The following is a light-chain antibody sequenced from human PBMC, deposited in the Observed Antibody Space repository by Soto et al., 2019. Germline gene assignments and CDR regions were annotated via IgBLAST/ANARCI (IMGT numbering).Light chain of an antibody. Sequence: EIVMTQSPATLSVSPGERATLSCRASQSVSSNLAWYQQKPGQAPRLLIYGASTRATGIPARFSGSGSGTEFTLTISRLLSEDFAVYYCQQYNNWPRWTFGQGTKVEIK. CDR1: QSVSSN. CDR3: QQYNNWPRWT. J-gene: IGKJ1*01. CDR2: GAS. V-gene: IGKV3-15*01.